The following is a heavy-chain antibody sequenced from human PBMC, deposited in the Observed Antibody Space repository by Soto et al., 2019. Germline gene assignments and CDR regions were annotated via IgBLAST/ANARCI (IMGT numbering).Heavy chain of an antibody. D-gene: IGHD2-15*01. CDR2: IYYSGST. CDR3: ARQGSGMDV. Sequence: PSETLSLTCTVSGGSISSSSYYWGWIRQPPGKGLEWIGSIYYSGSTYYNPSLKSRVTISVDTSKNQFSLKLSSVTAADTAVYYCARQGSGMDVWGQGTTVTVSS. V-gene: IGHV4-39*01. CDR1: GGSISSSSYY. J-gene: IGHJ6*02.